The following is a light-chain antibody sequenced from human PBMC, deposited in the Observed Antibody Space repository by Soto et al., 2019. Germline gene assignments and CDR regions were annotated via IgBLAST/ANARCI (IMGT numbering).Light chain of an antibody. CDR2: AAS. CDR1: QSVTSSY. J-gene: IGKJ1*01. CDR3: QQYGSSTWT. Sequence: EIVLTQSPGTLSLSPGERATLSCRASQSVTSSYLAWYQQKPGQAPRLLIYAASSRATGIPDRFSGSGSGTDFTITISRLEPDDFAVFYCQQYGSSTWTFGPGTKVEIK. V-gene: IGKV3-20*01.